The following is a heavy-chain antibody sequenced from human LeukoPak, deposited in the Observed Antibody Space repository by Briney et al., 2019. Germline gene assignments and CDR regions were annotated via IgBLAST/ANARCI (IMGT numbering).Heavy chain of an antibody. Sequence: GGSLRLSCAASGFSFSSYGMHWVRQAPGKGLEWVTVIWYDGGNKYYADSVKGRFTISRDNSKNTLYLQMNSLRADDTAVYYCARDRVNRFDYWGQGTLVTVSS. CDR1: GFSFSSYG. J-gene: IGHJ4*02. V-gene: IGHV3-33*01. CDR3: ARDRVNRFDY. D-gene: IGHD3-10*01. CDR2: IWYDGGNK.